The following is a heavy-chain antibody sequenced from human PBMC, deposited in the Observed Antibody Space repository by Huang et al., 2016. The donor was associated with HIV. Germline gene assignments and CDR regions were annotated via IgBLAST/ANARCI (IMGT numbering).Heavy chain of an antibody. D-gene: IGHD3-10*02. CDR3: ARGESSYYYVAAFDI. V-gene: IGHV4-61*09. Sequence: QVQVHESGPGFVRPSQTLSLTCSVSGVSISSGSYFWSWIRQSAAKGLEWIGHIHTGGTTNYNPSLKSRVSISIDRSRSQFSLKLNSVTAADTAVYYCARGESSYYYVAAFDIWGQGTEVTVAS. J-gene: IGHJ3*02. CDR1: GVSISSGSYF. CDR2: IHTGGTT.